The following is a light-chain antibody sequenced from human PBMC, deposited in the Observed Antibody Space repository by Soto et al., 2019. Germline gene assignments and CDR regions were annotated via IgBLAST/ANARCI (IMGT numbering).Light chain of an antibody. Sequence: DIQMTQSPSTLSASVRDRITITCRASQSINTWLAWYQQNPGEAPKLLIYDGSTLARGVPSRFSGSGSGTEFTLTISRLQPDDFATFYCQQYQTYSRTFGQGTKVEVK. CDR2: DGS. V-gene: IGKV1-5*03. J-gene: IGKJ1*01. CDR3: QQYQTYSRT. CDR1: QSINTW.